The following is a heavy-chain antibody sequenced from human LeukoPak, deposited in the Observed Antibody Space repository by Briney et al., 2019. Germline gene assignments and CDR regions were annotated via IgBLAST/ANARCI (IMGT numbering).Heavy chain of an antibody. CDR3: ARANYYDNSGYSRGAFDI. V-gene: IGHV4-38-2*02. Sequence: SETLSLTCTVSGYSISSGYYWGWIRQPPGKGLEWIGSIYHSGSTYYNPSLKSRVTISVDTSKNQFSLKLNSVTAADTAVYYCARANYYDNSGYSRGAFDIWGQGTMVTVSS. J-gene: IGHJ3*02. CDR2: IYHSGST. CDR1: GYSISSGYY. D-gene: IGHD3-22*01.